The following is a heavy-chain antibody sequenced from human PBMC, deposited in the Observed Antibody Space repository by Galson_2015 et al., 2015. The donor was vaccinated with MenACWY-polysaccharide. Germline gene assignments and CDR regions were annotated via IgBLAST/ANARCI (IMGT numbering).Heavy chain of an antibody. D-gene: IGHD6-19*01. J-gene: IGHJ4*02. CDR3: ARGGRRGVWYEVYY. Sequence: SVKVSCKGSGYTFTSIDINWVRQAPGQGLEWMAWMSPNSGNTGSAQKFQGSVTMTWNTSISTAYMELSRLSSEDTAVYYCARGGRRGVWYEVYYWGQGTLVTVAA. CDR2: MSPNSGNT. CDR1: GYTFTSID. V-gene: IGHV1-8*01.